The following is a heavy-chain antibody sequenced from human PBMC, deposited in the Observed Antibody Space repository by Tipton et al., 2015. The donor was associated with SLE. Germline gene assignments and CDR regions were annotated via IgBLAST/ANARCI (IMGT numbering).Heavy chain of an antibody. CDR3: DRRTGGYAPDY. Sequence: TLSLTCTVSGGSITRTGCSWGSVRPPPGKGLAWIGGNDYSGRTYYTQHLKSQVTISVDTSKNQSSLKLSSVTAADTAFYYCDRRTGGYAPDYWDQGTLATVSS. J-gene: IGHJ4*02. V-gene: IGHV4-39*07. D-gene: IGHD5-12*01. CDR2: NDYSGRT. CDR1: GGSITRTGCS.